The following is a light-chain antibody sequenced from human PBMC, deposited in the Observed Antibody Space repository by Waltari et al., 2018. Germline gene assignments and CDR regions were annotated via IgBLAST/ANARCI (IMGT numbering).Light chain of an antibody. CDR2: AAS. CDR3: QQSYSTPYT. V-gene: IGKV1-39*01. J-gene: IGKJ2*01. Sequence: DIQMTQSPSSLSASVGDRVTLTCRASQSISSYLNWYQQKPGKAPKLLIYAASSLQSGVPSRFSGSGSGTDFTLTINSLQPEDFATYYCQQSYSTPYTFGQGTKLEIK. CDR1: QSISSY.